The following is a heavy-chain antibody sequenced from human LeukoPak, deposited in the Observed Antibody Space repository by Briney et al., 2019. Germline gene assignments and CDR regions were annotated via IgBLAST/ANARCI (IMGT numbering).Heavy chain of an antibody. CDR1: GGSISSSSYY. Sequence: SETLSLTCTVSGGSISSSSYYWGWIRQPPGKGLEWIGSIYYSGSTYYNPSLKSRVTISVDTSKNQFSLKLSSVTAADTAVYYCAREDAPYYDILTGVTWGQGTLVTVSS. CDR3: AREDAPYYDILTGVT. V-gene: IGHV4-39*07. J-gene: IGHJ4*02. D-gene: IGHD3-9*01. CDR2: IYYSGST.